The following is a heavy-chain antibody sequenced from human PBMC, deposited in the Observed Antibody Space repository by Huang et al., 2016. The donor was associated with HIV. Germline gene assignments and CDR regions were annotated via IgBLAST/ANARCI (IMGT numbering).Heavy chain of an antibody. D-gene: IGHD2-2*01. Sequence: QVRLDQWGAGLLKPSETLTLTGAVYGDSLSGFFWSWIRQSPGRRLEWIGEITQSGRTNYNPSLKVRVTIAIDTSKKQFSLKLKSVTADDTSTYYCARGRGTSWSFFDTWGQGSFVTVSS. V-gene: IGHV4-34*01. CDR3: ARGRGTSWSFFDT. CDR2: ITQSGRT. J-gene: IGHJ5*02. CDR1: GDSLSGFF.